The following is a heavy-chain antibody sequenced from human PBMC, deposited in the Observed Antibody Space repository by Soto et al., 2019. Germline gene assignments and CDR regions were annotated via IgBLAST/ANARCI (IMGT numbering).Heavy chain of an antibody. CDR1: VFPFCSYA. CDR3: ARDRSHGSGSYFDY. D-gene: IGHD3-10*01. Sequence: SLRLSCSASVFPFCSYAMHWVRTAPGKGLEWVAVISYDGSNKYYADSVKGRFTISRDNSKNTLYLQMNSLRAEDTAVYYCARDRSHGSGSYFDYWGQGTLVNVSA. J-gene: IGHJ4*02. V-gene: IGHV3-30-3*01. CDR2: ISYDGSNK.